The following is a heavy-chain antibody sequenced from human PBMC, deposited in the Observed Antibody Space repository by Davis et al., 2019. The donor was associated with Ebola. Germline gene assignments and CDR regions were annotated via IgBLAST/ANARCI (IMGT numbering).Heavy chain of an antibody. J-gene: IGHJ6*02. CDR3: ARVGDYDYYGMDV. V-gene: IGHV1-3*01. CDR2: INSGNGNT. D-gene: IGHD1-26*01. Sequence: ASVKVSCKASGYTFTSYAMHWVRQASAQRLVWMGWINSGNGNTKYSQKFQGRVTITRDTSASTAYMELSSLRSEDTAVYYCARVGDYDYYGMDVWGQGTTVTVSS. CDR1: GYTFTSYA.